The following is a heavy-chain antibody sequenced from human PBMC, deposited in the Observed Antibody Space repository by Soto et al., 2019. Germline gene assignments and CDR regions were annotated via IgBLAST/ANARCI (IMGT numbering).Heavy chain of an antibody. CDR2: ISSTSKCI. Sequence: EVQLVESGGGLVKPGGSLRVSCAASGFTFSNYSMNWVRQAPGKGLEWVSSISSTSKCIYYADSVKGRFTISRDNAKKSLYLQMNSLRAEDTAVYYCARGLSSGWFDYWGQGPLVTVSA. V-gene: IGHV3-21*01. CDR3: ARGLSSGWFDY. CDR1: GFTFSNYS. D-gene: IGHD6-19*01. J-gene: IGHJ5*01.